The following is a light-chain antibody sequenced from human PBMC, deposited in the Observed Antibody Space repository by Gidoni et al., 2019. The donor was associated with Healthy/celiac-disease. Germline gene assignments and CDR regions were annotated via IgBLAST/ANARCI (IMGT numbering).Light chain of an antibody. J-gene: IGKJ1*01. CDR1: QSVSSSY. V-gene: IGKV3-20*01. CDR2: GAS. Sequence: EIVLTQSPGTLSLSPGERATLSCRASQSVSSSYLAWYQQKPGQAHRLLIYGASSRATGIPDRFGGSGSGTDFPLTISRLEPEVFAVYYCQQYGSPPWTFGQGTKVEIK. CDR3: QQYGSPPWT.